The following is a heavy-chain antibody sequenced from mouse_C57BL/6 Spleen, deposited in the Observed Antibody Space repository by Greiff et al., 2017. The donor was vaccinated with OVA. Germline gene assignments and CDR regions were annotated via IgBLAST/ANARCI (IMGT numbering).Heavy chain of an antibody. V-gene: IGHV1-53*01. J-gene: IGHJ1*03. CDR2: INPSNGGT. CDR1: GYTFTSYW. D-gene: IGHD1-1*01. CDR3: AVTLTTVVADWYFDV. Sequence: QVQLQQPGTELVKPGASVKLSCKASGYTFTSYWMHWVKQRPGQGLEWIGNINPSNGGTNYNEKFKSKATLTVDKSSSTAYMQLSSLTSEDSAVYYCAVTLTTVVADWYFDVWGTGATVTVSS.